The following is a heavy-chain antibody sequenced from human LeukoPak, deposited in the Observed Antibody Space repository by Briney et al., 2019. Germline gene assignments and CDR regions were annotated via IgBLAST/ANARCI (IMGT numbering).Heavy chain of an antibody. CDR3: ATTTIFGVDDYYHYYGMDV. Sequence: SETLSLTCAVYGGSFSGYYWSWIRQPPGKGLEWIGEINHSGSTNYNPSLKSRVTISVDTSKNQFSLKLSSVTAADTAVYYCATTTIFGVDDYYHYYGMDVWGQGTTVTVS. CDR2: INHSGST. V-gene: IGHV4-34*01. J-gene: IGHJ6*02. D-gene: IGHD3-3*01. CDR1: GGSFSGYY.